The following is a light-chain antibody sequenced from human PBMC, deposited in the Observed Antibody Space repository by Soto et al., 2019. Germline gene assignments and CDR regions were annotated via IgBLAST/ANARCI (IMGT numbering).Light chain of an antibody. CDR1: QGISNW. J-gene: IGKJ3*01. V-gene: IGKV1-12*01. Sequence: DIQMTQSPSSVSASVGDRVTITCRASQGISNWLAWYQQKPGKAPSLLIHAASSVQSGVPSRFSGSGYGTDFTLTISSLQPEDFATYFCQQANSLPVTFGPGTKVDIK. CDR3: QQANSLPVT. CDR2: AAS.